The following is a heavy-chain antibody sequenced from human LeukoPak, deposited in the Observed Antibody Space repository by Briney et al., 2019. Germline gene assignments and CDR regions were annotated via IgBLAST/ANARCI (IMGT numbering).Heavy chain of an antibody. CDR1: GFTFDDYA. D-gene: IGHD3-16*02. J-gene: IGHJ6*03. Sequence: PGRSLRLSCAASGFTFDDYAMHWVRQAPGKGLEWVSGISWNSGSIGYADSVKGRFTISRDNSKNTLSLQMDGLRPEDTAVYYYAKSWGYTRPYYNYMDVWGKGTTVTVSS. CDR3: AKSWGYTRPYYNYMDV. V-gene: IGHV3-9*01. CDR2: ISWNSGSI.